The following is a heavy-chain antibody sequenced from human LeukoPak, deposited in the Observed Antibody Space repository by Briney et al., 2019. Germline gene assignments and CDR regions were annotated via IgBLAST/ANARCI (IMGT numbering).Heavy chain of an antibody. V-gene: IGHV3-66*01. D-gene: IGHD3-10*01. CDR2: IHAGGRA. CDR1: GFTVSDSS. J-gene: IGHJ3*02. Sequence: HAGGSLRLSCIVSGFTVSDSSMTWVRQAPGKGLEWISVIHAGGRAFYADSVEGRFTVSTDNSKNMVYLQMNSLRVEDTAVYYCARVFHIITRAFDTWGQGTMVSVSS. CDR3: ARVFHIITRAFDT.